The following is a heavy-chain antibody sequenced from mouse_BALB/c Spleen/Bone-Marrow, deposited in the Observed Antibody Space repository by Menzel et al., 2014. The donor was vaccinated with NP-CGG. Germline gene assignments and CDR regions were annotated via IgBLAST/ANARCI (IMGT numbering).Heavy chain of an antibody. V-gene: IGHV1-4*01. CDR3: AREARNGYWFPY. CDR2: IVPSGGYT. D-gene: IGHD1-2*01. J-gene: IGHJ3*01. Sequence: VQLQESGAELARPGASVKMSCKASGYTFTSYTIQWVKRRPGQGLEWVGYIVPSGGYTEYNQKFKDKTTLTADKSSSSAYMKLSSLTSADVAFYYCAREARNGYWFPYWGQGTLLTVST. CDR1: GYTFTSYT.